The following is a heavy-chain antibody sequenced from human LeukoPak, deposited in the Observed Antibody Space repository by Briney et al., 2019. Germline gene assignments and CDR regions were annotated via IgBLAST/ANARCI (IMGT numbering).Heavy chain of an antibody. CDR1: GGSISSYY. J-gene: IGHJ2*01. CDR3: ARRYSSSWYWNWYFDL. D-gene: IGHD6-13*01. Sequence: SETLSLTCTVSGGSISSYYWSWIRQPPGRGLEWIGEINHSGSTNYNPSLKSRVTISVDTSKNQFSLKLSSVTAADTAVYYCARRYSSSWYWNWYFDLWGRGTLVTVSS. CDR2: INHSGST. V-gene: IGHV4-34*01.